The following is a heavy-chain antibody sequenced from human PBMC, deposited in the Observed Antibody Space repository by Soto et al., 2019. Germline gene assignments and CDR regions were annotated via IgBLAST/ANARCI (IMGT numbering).Heavy chain of an antibody. V-gene: IGHV5-51*01. CDR2: IYPGDSDT. D-gene: IGHD2-2*01. CDR1: GYSFTSYW. CDR3: ARALNLGYCSSTSCYPDSGMDV. Sequence: PGESLKISCKGSGYSFTSYWIGWVRQMPGKGLEWMGIIYPGDSDTRYSPSFQGQVTISADKSISTAYLQWSSLKASDTAMYYCARALNLGYCSSTSCYPDSGMDVWGQGTTVTVSS. J-gene: IGHJ6*02.